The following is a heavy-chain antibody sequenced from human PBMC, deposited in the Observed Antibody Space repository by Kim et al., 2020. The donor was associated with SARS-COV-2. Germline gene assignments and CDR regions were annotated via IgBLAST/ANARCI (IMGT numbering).Heavy chain of an antibody. J-gene: IGHJ4*02. Sequence: SETLSLTCTVSGGSISSYYWSWIRQPPGKGLEWIGYIYYSGSTNYNPSLKSRVTISVDTSKNQFSLKLSSVTAADTAVYYCARSSGWYSGPVDYWGQGTLVTVSS. D-gene: IGHD6-19*01. CDR1: GGSISSYY. CDR2: IYYSGST. CDR3: ARSSGWYSGPVDY. V-gene: IGHV4-59*01.